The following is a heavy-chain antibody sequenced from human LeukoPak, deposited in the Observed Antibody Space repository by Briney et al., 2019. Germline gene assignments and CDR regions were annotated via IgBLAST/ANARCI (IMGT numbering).Heavy chain of an antibody. CDR1: GGSISSSSYY. CDR3: ARVGRYDSSGYYYFDY. V-gene: IGHV4-39*07. D-gene: IGHD3-22*01. Sequence: RASETLSLTCTVSGGSISSSSYYWGWIRQPPGKGLEWIGSIYYSGSTYYNPSLKSRVTISVDTSKNQFSLKLSSVTAADTAVYYCARVGRYDSSGYYYFDYWGQGTLVTVSS. CDR2: IYYSGST. J-gene: IGHJ4*02.